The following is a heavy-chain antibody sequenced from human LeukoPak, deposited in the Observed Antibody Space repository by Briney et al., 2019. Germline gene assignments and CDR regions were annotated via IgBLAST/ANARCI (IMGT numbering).Heavy chain of an antibody. CDR3: ARPRTAWSSHWYFEI. Sequence: GRSLRLSCAASGFTFSSYGMHWVRQAPGKGLEWVAVISYDGSNKYYADSVKGRFTISRDNAKNSLFLRMSSLRVEDTAVYYCARPRTAWSSHWYFEIWGRGTLVTVSS. CDR1: GFTFSSYG. D-gene: IGHD1-1*01. J-gene: IGHJ2*01. CDR2: ISYDGSNK. V-gene: IGHV3-30*03.